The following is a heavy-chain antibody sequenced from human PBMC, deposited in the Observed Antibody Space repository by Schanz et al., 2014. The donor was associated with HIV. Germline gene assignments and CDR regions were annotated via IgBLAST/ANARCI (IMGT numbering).Heavy chain of an antibody. J-gene: IGHJ6*02. V-gene: IGHV1-18*01. Sequence: LVQSGAEVKRPGASVTVSCTAAGRTFPDLDVNWVRQAAGQGLEWMGWISAYNGNTNYAQKLQGRVTMTTDTSTSTAYMELRSLRSDDTAVYYCARTDYDILTGYSLGYYGMDVWGQGTMVTVSS. CDR2: ISAYNGNT. D-gene: IGHD3-9*01. CDR1: GRTFPDLD. CDR3: ARTDYDILTGYSLGYYGMDV.